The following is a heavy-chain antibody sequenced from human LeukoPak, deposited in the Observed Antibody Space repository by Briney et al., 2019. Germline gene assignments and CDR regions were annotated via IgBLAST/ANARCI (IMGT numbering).Heavy chain of an antibody. V-gene: IGHV3-66*01. D-gene: IGHD3-22*01. CDR3: ARDPYYYDSSGYYYYYYGMDV. CDR1: GFTVSSNY. Sequence: GGSLRLSCAASGFTVSSNYTSWVRQAPGKGLEWVSVIYSGGSTYYADSVKGRFTISRDNSKNTLYLQMNSLRAEDTAVYYCARDPYYYDSSGYYYYYYGMDVWGQGTTVTVSS. J-gene: IGHJ6*02. CDR2: IYSGGST.